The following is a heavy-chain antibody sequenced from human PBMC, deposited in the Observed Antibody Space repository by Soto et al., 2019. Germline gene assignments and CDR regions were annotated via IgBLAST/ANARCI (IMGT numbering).Heavy chain of an antibody. CDR2: IKQDGSEK. CDR3: ATRGGSPGGGVFDF. Sequence: EVQLVESGGGLVQPGGSLRLSCAASGITFSNYWMSWVRQAPGKGLEWVANIKQDGSEKHYVDSVKGRFTISRDNAKNSLYLQMSSLRAEDTAVYYCATRGGSPGGGVFDFWGQGTMVTVSS. J-gene: IGHJ3*01. CDR1: GITFSNYW. V-gene: IGHV3-7*03. D-gene: IGHD2-15*01.